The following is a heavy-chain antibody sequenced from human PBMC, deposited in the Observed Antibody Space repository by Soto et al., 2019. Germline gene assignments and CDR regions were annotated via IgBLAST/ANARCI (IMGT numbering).Heavy chain of an antibody. CDR3: ARGGPRYGDRIFEH. Sequence: SETLSLTCTVSGGSIGSYYWSWIRQPPGKGLEWIGFIYYRGSTNYNPSLKSRVTISVDTSKNQFFLKLTSVTPADTAVYYCARGGPRYGDRIFEHWGQGTLVTV. J-gene: IGHJ4*02. CDR1: GGSIGSYY. D-gene: IGHD2-21*02. CDR2: IYYRGST. V-gene: IGHV4-59*01.